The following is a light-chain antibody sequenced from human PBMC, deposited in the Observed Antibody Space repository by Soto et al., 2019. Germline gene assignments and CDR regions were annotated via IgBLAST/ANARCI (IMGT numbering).Light chain of an antibody. Sequence: DIVMTQYPLSLPVTPGEPASISCRSSQSLLHSNGYNYLDWYLQKPGQSPQLLIYLGSSRASGVPDRFSGSGSGTDFTLKISRVEAEDVGVYYCMQTLQTRITFGQGTRLEIK. CDR1: QSLLHSNGYNY. CDR2: LGS. J-gene: IGKJ5*01. V-gene: IGKV2-28*01. CDR3: MQTLQTRIT.